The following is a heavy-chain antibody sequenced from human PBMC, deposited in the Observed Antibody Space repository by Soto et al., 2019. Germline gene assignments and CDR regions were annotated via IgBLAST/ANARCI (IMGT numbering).Heavy chain of an antibody. Sequence: PGGSLRLSGAASGCTFSSYSMNWVRQAPGKGLEWVSYISSSSSTIYYADSVKGRFTISRDNAKNSLYLQMNSLRDEDTAVYYCARDAGQYYYDSSGYLDYWGQGTLVTVSS. CDR2: ISSSSSTI. D-gene: IGHD3-22*01. CDR3: ARDAGQYYYDSSGYLDY. J-gene: IGHJ4*02. CDR1: GCTFSSYS. V-gene: IGHV3-48*02.